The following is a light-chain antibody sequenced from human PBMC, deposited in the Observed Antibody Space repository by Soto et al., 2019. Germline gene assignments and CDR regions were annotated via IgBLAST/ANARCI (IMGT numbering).Light chain of an antibody. V-gene: IGLV2-14*01. CDR2: DVT. CDR3: VSFSSSTTYV. CDR1: SSDVGGSNH. J-gene: IGLJ1*01. Sequence: QSALTQPASVSDSPGHSITISCTRTSSDVGGSNHVSWYQQHPGKAPKLMLYDVTSRPSGVSHRFSGSKSGSTASLIISGLQAEDEADYYCVSFSSSTTYVFGTGTKV.